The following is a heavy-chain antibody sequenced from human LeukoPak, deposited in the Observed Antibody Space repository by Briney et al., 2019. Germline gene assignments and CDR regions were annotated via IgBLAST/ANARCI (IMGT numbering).Heavy chain of an antibody. Sequence: SVKVSCKASGGTFSSYAISWVRQAPGQGLEWMGRIIPIIGTANYAQKFQGRVTITTDESTSTAYMELSSLRSGDTAVYYCARVRYCSGGSCYGLFAFDIWGQGTMVTVSS. CDR3: ARVRYCSGGSCYGLFAFDI. J-gene: IGHJ3*02. CDR1: GGTFSSYA. V-gene: IGHV1-69*05. CDR2: IIPIIGTA. D-gene: IGHD2-15*01.